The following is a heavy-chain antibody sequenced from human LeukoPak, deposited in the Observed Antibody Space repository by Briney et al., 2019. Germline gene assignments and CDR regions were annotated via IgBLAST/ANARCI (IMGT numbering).Heavy chain of an antibody. CDR3: ARDPIAAAGTGGFDY. D-gene: IGHD6-13*01. V-gene: IGHV1-46*01. CDR1: GYTFTSYG. J-gene: IGHJ4*02. Sequence: ASVKVPCKASGYTFTSYGISWVRQAPGQGLEWMGIINPSGGSTSYAQKFQGRVTMTRDMSTSTVYMELSSLRSEDTAVYYCARDPIAAAGTGGFDYWGQGTLVTVSS. CDR2: INPSGGST.